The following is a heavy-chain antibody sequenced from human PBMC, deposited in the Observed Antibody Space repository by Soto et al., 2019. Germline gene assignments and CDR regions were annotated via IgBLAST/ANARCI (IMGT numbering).Heavy chain of an antibody. D-gene: IGHD2-2*02. Sequence: SVKVSCKASGGTFSSYAISWVRQAPGQVLEWMGGIIPIFGTANYAQKFQGRVTITADESTSTAYMELSSLRSEDTAVYYCARGAVVPAAIGFDPWGQGTLVTVSS. J-gene: IGHJ5*02. CDR1: GGTFSSYA. CDR3: ARGAVVPAAIGFDP. V-gene: IGHV1-69*13. CDR2: IIPIFGTA.